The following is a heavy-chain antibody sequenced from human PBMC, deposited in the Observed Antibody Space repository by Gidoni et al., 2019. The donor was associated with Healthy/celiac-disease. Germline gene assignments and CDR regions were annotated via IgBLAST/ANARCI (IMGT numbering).Heavy chain of an antibody. Sequence: QVQLVESGGGVVQPGRSLRLSCAAPGFTFSSYGMHWVRQAPGKGLEWVAVIWYDGSNKYYADSVKGRFTISRDNSKNTLYLQMNSLRAEDTAVYYCARASDGYRREGLFDYWGQGTLVTVSS. CDR3: ARASDGYRREGLFDY. V-gene: IGHV3-33*01. D-gene: IGHD3-16*02. CDR2: IWYDGSNK. J-gene: IGHJ4*02. CDR1: GFTFSSYG.